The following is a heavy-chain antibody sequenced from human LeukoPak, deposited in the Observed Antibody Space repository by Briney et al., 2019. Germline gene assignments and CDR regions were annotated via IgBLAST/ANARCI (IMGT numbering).Heavy chain of an antibody. CDR1: GFTFTSSA. CDR3: AAEIMTAQAYAFDI. V-gene: IGHV1-58*02. Sequence: GTSVKVSCKASGFTFTSSAMQWVRQARGQRLEWIGWIVVGSGNTNYAQKFQERVTITRDMSTSTAYMELSSLRSEDTAVYYCAAEIMTAQAYAFDIWGQGTMVTVSS. CDR2: IVVGSGNT. D-gene: IGHD2-8*01. J-gene: IGHJ3*02.